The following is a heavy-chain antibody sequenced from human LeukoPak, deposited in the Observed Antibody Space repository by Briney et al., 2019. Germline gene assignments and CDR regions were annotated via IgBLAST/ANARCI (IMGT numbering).Heavy chain of an antibody. CDR2: ISSSSSYI. CDR3: ARGDSVGAIDY. J-gene: IGHJ4*02. D-gene: IGHD1-26*01. Sequence: GGSLRLPCAASGFTFSSYSMNWVRQAPGKGLEWVSSISSSSSYIYYADSVKGRFTISRDNAKNSLYLQMNSLRAEDTAVYYCARGDSVGAIDYWGQGTLVTVSS. V-gene: IGHV3-21*01. CDR1: GFTFSSYS.